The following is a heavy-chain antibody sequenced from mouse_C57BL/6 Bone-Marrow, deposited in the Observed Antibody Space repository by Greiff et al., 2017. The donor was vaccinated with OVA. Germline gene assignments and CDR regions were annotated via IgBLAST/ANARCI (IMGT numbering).Heavy chain of an antibody. CDR2: SRNKANDYTT. CDR3: ARDVYYGSSDWYFDV. CDR1: GFTFSDFY. D-gene: IGHD1-1*01. V-gene: IGHV7-1*01. Sequence: EVHLVESGGGLVQSGRSLRLSCATSGFTFSDFYMEWVRQAPGKGLEWIAASRNKANDYTTEYSASVKGRFIVSRDTSQSILYLQMNALRAEDTAIYYCARDVYYGSSDWYFDVWGTGTTVTVSS. J-gene: IGHJ1*03.